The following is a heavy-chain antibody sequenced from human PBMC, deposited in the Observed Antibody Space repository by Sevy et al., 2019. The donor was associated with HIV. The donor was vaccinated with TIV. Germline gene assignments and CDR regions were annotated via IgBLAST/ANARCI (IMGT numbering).Heavy chain of an antibody. V-gene: IGHV3-23*01. CDR3: ARPTPRIASSSAAFFDY. Sequence: GGSLRLSCAASRFTFSSFAMSWVRHIPGKGLEWVSTISGRGGSAYYADSVKGRFTLSRDNFNNTVFLQMNRLRDEDTAVYYCARPTPRIASSSAAFFDYWGHGTLVTVSS. D-gene: IGHD1-26*01. CDR2: ISGRGGSA. CDR1: RFTFSSFA. J-gene: IGHJ4*01.